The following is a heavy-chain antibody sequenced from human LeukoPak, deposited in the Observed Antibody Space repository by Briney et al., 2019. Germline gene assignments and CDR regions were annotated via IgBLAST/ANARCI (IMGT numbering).Heavy chain of an antibody. CDR2: ISGSGGST. Sequence: GGSLRLSCAASGFTFSSYAMSWVRQAPGKGLEWVSAISGSGGSTYYADSVKGRFTISRDNSKNTLYLQMNSLRAEDTAVYYCAKAKYDFWSGYYYYYGMDVWGQGTTVTVSS. V-gene: IGHV3-23*01. D-gene: IGHD3-3*01. J-gene: IGHJ6*02. CDR1: GFTFSSYA. CDR3: AKAKYDFWSGYYYYYGMDV.